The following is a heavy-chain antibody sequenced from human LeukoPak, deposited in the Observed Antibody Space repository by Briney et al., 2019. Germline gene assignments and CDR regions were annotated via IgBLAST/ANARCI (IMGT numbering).Heavy chain of an antibody. J-gene: IGHJ5*02. V-gene: IGHV1-46*01. CDR1: GYTFTSYY. CDR2: INPSGGST. D-gene: IGHD6-13*01. Sequence: ASVKVSCKASGYTFTSYYMHWVRQAPGQGLEWMGIINPSGGSTSYAQKFQGRVTMTRDMSTSTVYMELSSLRSEDMAVYYCAREGGSSSWYPRHNWFDPWGQGTLVTVSS. CDR3: AREGGSSSWYPRHNWFDP.